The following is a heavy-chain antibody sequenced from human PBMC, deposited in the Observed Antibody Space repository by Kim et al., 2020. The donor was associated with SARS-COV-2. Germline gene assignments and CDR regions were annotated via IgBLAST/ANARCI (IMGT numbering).Heavy chain of an antibody. Sequence: GGSLRLSCAASGFTFSSYWMHWVRQAPGKGLVWVSRINSDGSSTSYADSVKGRFTISRDNAKNTLYLQMNSLRAEDTAVYYCAREFGTMVRGVINKAHDYWGQGTLVTVSS. CDR2: INSDGSST. D-gene: IGHD3-10*01. CDR1: GFTFSSYW. V-gene: IGHV3-74*01. J-gene: IGHJ4*02. CDR3: AREFGTMVRGVINKAHDY.